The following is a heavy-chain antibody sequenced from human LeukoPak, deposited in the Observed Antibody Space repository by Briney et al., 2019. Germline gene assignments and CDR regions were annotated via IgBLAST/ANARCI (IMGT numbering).Heavy chain of an antibody. V-gene: IGHV3-30*18. Sequence: GGSLRLSCAASGFTFSSYAMSCVRQAPGKGLEWVAVISYDGSNKYYADSVKGRFTISRDNSKNTLYLQMNSLRPEDTAVYYCAKPFAAVSAGFSYYFDYWGQGTLVTVSS. CDR3: AKPFAAVSAGFSYYFDY. CDR2: ISYDGSNK. D-gene: IGHD6-19*01. J-gene: IGHJ4*02. CDR1: GFTFSSYA.